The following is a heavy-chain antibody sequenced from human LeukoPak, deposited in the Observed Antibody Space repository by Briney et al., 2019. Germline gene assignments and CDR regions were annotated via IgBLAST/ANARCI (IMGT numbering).Heavy chain of an antibody. V-gene: IGHV1-2*02. CDR2: ISPNSGGT. CDR1: GYTFTGYY. D-gene: IGHD6-19*01. Sequence: ASVKVSCKASGYTFTGYYMHWVRQAPGQGLEWMGWISPNSGGTNYAQKFQGRVTMTRDTSISTAYMELSRLRSDDTAVYYCAREASSGWYDFDYWGQGTLVTVSS. J-gene: IGHJ4*02. CDR3: AREASSGWYDFDY.